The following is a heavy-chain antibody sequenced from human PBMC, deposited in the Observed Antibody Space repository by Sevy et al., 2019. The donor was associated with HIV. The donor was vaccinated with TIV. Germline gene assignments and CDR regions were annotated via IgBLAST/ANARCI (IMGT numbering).Heavy chain of an antibody. CDR1: GFTFSSYA. D-gene: IGHD3-3*01. Sequence: GGSLRLSCAASGFTFSSYAMSWVRQAPGKGLEWVSAISGSGGSTYYADSVKGRFTISRDNSKNTLYLQISSLRAEDTAVYYCAKESGSYYDFWSGHDAFDIWGQGTMVTVSS. CDR3: AKESGSYYDFWSGHDAFDI. CDR2: ISGSGGST. V-gene: IGHV3-23*01. J-gene: IGHJ3*02.